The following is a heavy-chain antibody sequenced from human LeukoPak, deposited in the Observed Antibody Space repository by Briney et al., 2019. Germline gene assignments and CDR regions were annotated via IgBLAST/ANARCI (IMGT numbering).Heavy chain of an antibody. V-gene: IGHV1-8*01. CDR1: GYTFTSYD. D-gene: IGHD1-26*01. CDR3: ARGQRLSGNYFLGGQ. Sequence: GASVKVSCKASGYTFTSYDINWVRQATGQGLEWMGWMNPNSGNTGYTQKFQARVTMTRNTSISTAYMELSSLKSEDTAVYYCARGQRLSGNYFLGGQWGQGTQVTVSS. J-gene: IGHJ4*02. CDR2: MNPNSGNT.